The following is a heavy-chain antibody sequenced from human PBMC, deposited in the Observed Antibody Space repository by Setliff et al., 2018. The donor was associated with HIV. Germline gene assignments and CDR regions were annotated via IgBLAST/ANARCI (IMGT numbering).Heavy chain of an antibody. V-gene: IGHV3-30*02. Sequence: PGGSLRLSCAASGFTFSYYGMHWVRQAPGKGLEWVTSIRYDGSYNYYADSVRGRFTISRDNSKNTLYLQMNSLRAEDTAVYYCATYHYYDSSAYFIDLYYFDYWGQGTLVTVSS. CDR3: ATYHYYDSSAYFIDLYYFDY. CDR2: IRYDGSYN. J-gene: IGHJ4*02. CDR1: GFTFSYYG. D-gene: IGHD3-22*01.